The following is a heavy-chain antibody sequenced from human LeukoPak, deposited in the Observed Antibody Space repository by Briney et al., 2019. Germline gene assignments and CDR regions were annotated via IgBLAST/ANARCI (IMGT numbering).Heavy chain of an antibody. CDR2: IYYSGST. Sequence: PSETLSLTCTVSGGSISSYYWSWIRQPPGKGLEWIGYIYYSGSTNYNLSLKSRVTISVDTSKNRFSLKLSSVTAADTAVYYCARHGSSWYEKDYFDYWGQGTLVTVSS. CDR1: GGSISSYY. V-gene: IGHV4-59*08. CDR3: ARHGSSWYEKDYFDY. J-gene: IGHJ4*02. D-gene: IGHD6-13*01.